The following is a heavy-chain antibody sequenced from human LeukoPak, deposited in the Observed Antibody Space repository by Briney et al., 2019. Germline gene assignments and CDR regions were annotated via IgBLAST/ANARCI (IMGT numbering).Heavy chain of an antibody. CDR1: GFIFSSYS. V-gene: IGHV3-23*01. D-gene: IGHD6-13*01. J-gene: IGHJ6*02. Sequence: GGSLRLSCAASGFIFSSYSMSWVRQAPGKGLEWVSVITGSGGNTYYADSVKGRFTISKDNSKNTVYLQMSSLRVDDTAVYYCAKAASSSWPSYYYGMDVWGQGTTVTVS. CDR2: ITGSGGNT. CDR3: AKAASSSWPSYYYGMDV.